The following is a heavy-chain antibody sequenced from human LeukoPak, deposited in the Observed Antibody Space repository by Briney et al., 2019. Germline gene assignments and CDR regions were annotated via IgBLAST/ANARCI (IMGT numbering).Heavy chain of an antibody. V-gene: IGHV7-4-1*02. D-gene: IGHD3-10*01. CDR1: GYTFTSYA. Sequence: ASVKVSCKASGYTFTSYAMNWVRQAPGQGLEWMGWINTNTGNPTYAQGFTGRFVFSLDTSVSTAYLQISSLKAEDTAVYYCARVGFGESQADYYYYSYMDVWVKGTTVTVYS. J-gene: IGHJ6*03. CDR2: INTNTGNP. CDR3: ARVGFGESQADYYYYSYMDV.